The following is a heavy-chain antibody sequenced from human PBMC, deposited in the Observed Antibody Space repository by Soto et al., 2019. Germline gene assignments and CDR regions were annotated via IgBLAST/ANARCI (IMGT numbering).Heavy chain of an antibody. CDR2: IYHSGST. Sequence: SETLSLTCAVSGGSISSSNWWSWVRQPPGKGLEWIGEIYHSGSTNYNPSLKSRITTSVDTSKNQFSLKLSSVTAADTAVYYCATISYSSGWYYFDSWGQGTLVTVS. J-gene: IGHJ4*02. D-gene: IGHD6-19*01. V-gene: IGHV4-4*02. CDR3: ATISYSSGWYYFDS. CDR1: GGSISSSNW.